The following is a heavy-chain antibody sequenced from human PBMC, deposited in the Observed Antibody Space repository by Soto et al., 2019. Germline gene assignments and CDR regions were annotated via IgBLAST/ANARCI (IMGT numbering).Heavy chain of an antibody. Sequence: QVQLVQSGAEVKKPGSSVKVSCKASGGTFSSYAISWVRQAPGQGLEWMGGIIPIFGTANYAQKFQGRVTITADESTSTAYMEQSSLRSEDTAVYYCARDHWDTAMVTFSSTRWVDPWGQGTLVTVSS. J-gene: IGHJ5*02. CDR2: IIPIFGTA. D-gene: IGHD5-18*01. CDR3: ARDHWDTAMVTFSSTRWVDP. CDR1: GGTFSSYA. V-gene: IGHV1-69*01.